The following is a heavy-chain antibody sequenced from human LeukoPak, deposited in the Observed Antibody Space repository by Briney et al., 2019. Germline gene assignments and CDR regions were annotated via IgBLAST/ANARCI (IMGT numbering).Heavy chain of an antibody. D-gene: IGHD5-12*01. V-gene: IGHV4-4*08. CDR1: GDSFSSYS. CDR2: VFSHSNT. CDR3: ARSGYRDYKYLDYFDY. J-gene: IGHJ4*02. Sequence: PSETLSLTCNVSGDSFSSYSWNWVRQPPGKGLEWIGYVFSHSNTNYNPSLKSRATISLDTSKNHLYLQLNSVTAAVTAVYFCARSGYRDYKYLDYFDYWGRGTLVTVSS.